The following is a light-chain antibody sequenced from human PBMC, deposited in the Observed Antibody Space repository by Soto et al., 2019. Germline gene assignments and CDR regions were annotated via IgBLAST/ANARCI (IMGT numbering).Light chain of an antibody. CDR2: DAS. CDR1: RDIRKY. V-gene: IGKV1-33*01. J-gene: IGKJ4*01. CDR3: QQYHTLVS. Sequence: DIQMTQSPSSLSASVGDRVTITCQASRDIRKYLNWYQQKPGKAPKLLIYDASNLETGVTSRFSGSGSGTDFTFTISILQSEYIATYYCQQYHTLVSFGGGTKVEIK.